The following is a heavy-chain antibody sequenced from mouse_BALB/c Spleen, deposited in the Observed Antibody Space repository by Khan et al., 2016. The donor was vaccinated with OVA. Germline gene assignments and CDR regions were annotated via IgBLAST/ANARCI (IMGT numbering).Heavy chain of an antibody. Sequence: DVHLVESGGGLVKPGGSLKLSCAASGFTFSNYAMSWVRQTPEKRLEWVATISSGGNYTYYPDSVKGRFTISRDNAKNTLYLQLSSLRSEDTAIYYGARPPITTVVATSYGFFDVWGAGTTVTVSS. D-gene: IGHD1-1*01. CDR1: GFTFSNYA. J-gene: IGHJ1*01. V-gene: IGHV5-9-3*01. CDR3: ARPPITTVVATSYGFFDV. CDR2: ISSGGNYT.